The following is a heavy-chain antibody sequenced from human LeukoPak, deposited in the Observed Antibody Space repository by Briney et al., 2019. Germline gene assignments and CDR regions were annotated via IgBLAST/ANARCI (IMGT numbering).Heavy chain of an antibody. Sequence: GGSLRLSCAASGFTFSSNWMHWVRQAPGKGLVWVSRINEDGSTTNYADSVKGRSTIFRDNAKNTLYLQMNSLRAEDTAVYYCARGPNAYSSSENWFDPWGQGTLVTVSS. CDR2: INEDGSTT. D-gene: IGHD6-13*01. CDR3: ARGPNAYSSSENWFDP. V-gene: IGHV3-74*01. J-gene: IGHJ5*02. CDR1: GFTFSSNW.